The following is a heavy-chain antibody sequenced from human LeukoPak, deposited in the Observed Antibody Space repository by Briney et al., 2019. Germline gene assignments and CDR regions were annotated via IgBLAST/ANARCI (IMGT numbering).Heavy chain of an antibody. CDR3: TTIDEVNRKLDY. CDR2: ISGSGIST. D-gene: IGHD5-24*01. Sequence: GGSLRLSCAAAGFTFSDYGMNWVRQAPGKGLEWVSGISGSGISTYYADSVKGRFTISRDNSKNTLYLQMNGLRVEDTAVYYCTTIDEVNRKLDYWGQGTLVTVSS. CDR1: GFTFSDYG. J-gene: IGHJ4*02. V-gene: IGHV3-23*01.